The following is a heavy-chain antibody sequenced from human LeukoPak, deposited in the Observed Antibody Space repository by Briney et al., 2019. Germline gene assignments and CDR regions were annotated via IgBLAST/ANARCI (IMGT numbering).Heavy chain of an antibody. CDR2: ISSSGDTI. D-gene: IGHD4-17*01. Sequence: PGGSLRLSCAASGFTFSGYTMNWVRQAPGKGLEWVSYISSSGDTIYYADSVKGRFTISRDNAKNSLYLQISSLRDEDTAVYYCARYGNGMGVWGQGTTVTVSS. CDR3: ARYGNGMGV. J-gene: IGHJ6*02. CDR1: GFTFSGYT. V-gene: IGHV3-48*02.